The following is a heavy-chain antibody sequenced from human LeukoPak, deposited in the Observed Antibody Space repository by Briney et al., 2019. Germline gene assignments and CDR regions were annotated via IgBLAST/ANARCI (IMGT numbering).Heavy chain of an antibody. D-gene: IGHD1-26*01. CDR1: GGSISSSSYY. J-gene: IGHJ6*03. Sequence: SETLSLTCTVSGGSISSSSYYWGWIRQPPGKGLEWIGSIYYSGSTYYNPSLKSRVTISVDTSKNQFSLKLSSVTAADTAVYYCARGLNSGSFSGFYYYYYMDVWGKGTTVTVSS. V-gene: IGHV4-39*07. CDR2: IYYSGST. CDR3: ARGLNSGSFSGFYYYYYMDV.